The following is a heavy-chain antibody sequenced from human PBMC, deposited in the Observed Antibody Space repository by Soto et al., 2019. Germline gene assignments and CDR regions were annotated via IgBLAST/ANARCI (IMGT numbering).Heavy chain of an antibody. J-gene: IGHJ5*02. Sequence: SVKVSCKASGGTFSSYAISWVRQAPGQGLEWMGGIIPIFGTANYAQKFQGRVTITADESTSTAYMELSSLRSEDTAVYYCARGGYSSGWYERYNWFDPWGQGTLVTVSS. CDR1: GGTFSSYA. CDR3: ARGGYSSGWYERYNWFDP. CDR2: IIPIFGTA. D-gene: IGHD6-19*01. V-gene: IGHV1-69*13.